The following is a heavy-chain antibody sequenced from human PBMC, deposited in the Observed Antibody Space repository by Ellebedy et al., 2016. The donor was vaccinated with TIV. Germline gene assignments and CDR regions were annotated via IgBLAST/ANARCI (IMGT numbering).Heavy chain of an antibody. CDR1: GFSFNNNA. D-gene: IGHD2-15*01. CDR3: VRSPTTYSFGKFDY. Sequence: GGSLRLSCAASGFSFNNNAMNWVRQAPGKGLEWVSSISRGGDTIHYADSVKGRFAISRDNAQNSLYLQMNSLRAEDTAVYYCVRSPTTYSFGKFDYWGRGSLVTVSS. CDR2: ISRGGDTI. J-gene: IGHJ4*02. V-gene: IGHV3-21*01.